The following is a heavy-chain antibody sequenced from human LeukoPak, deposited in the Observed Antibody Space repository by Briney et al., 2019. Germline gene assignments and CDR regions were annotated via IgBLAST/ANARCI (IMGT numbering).Heavy chain of an antibody. CDR3: ARVSYGGNYYYYYMDV. J-gene: IGHJ6*03. V-gene: IGHV4-30-4*08. CDR2: IYYSGST. D-gene: IGHD4-23*01. CDR1: GGSISSGDYY. Sequence: SETLSLTCTVSGGSISSGDYYWSWIRQPPGKGLEWIVYIYYSGSTYYNPSLKSRVTISVDTSKNQFSLKLSSVTAVDTAVYYCARVSYGGNYYYYYMDVWGKGTTVTVSS.